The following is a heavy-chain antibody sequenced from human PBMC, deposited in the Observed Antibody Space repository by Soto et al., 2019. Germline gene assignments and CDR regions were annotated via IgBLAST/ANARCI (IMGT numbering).Heavy chain of an antibody. CDR3: AGDLQGWFDP. Sequence: SETLSLTCTVSGGSVSSGSYYWSWIRQPPGKGLEWIGYIYYSGSTNYNPSLKSRVTISVDTSKNQFSLKLSSVTAADTAVYYCAGDLQGWFDPWGQGTLVTVSS. CDR2: IYYSGST. J-gene: IGHJ5*02. CDR1: GGSVSSGSYY. V-gene: IGHV4-61*01.